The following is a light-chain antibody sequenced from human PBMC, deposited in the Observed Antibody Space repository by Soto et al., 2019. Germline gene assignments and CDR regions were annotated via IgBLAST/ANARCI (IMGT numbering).Light chain of an antibody. J-gene: IGKJ2*01. Sequence: EIVMTQSPATLSVSPGERATLSCRASQSVSSNLAWYQQKPGQAPRLLIYGASTSATGIPARFSGSGSGTEFTLTISSLPSEDFAVYYCQQYNNWPRTFGQGTKLEIK. CDR1: QSVSSN. CDR2: GAS. V-gene: IGKV3-15*01. CDR3: QQYNNWPRT.